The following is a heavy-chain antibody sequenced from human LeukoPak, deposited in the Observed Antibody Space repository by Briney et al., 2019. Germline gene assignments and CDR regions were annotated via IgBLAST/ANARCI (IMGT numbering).Heavy chain of an antibody. V-gene: IGHV3-30*02. CDR2: IRYDGSNK. Sequence: PGGSLRLSCAASGFTFSSYGMHWVRQAPGKGLEWVAFIRYDGSNKYYADSVEGRFTISRDNSKNTLYLQMNSLRAEDTAVYYCARDGTIVGATGFDYWGQGTLVTVSS. D-gene: IGHD1-26*01. J-gene: IGHJ4*02. CDR3: ARDGTIVGATGFDY. CDR1: GFTFSSYG.